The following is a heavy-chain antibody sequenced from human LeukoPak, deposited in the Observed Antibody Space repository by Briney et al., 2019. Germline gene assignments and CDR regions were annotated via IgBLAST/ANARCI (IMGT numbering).Heavy chain of an antibody. V-gene: IGHV4-59*01. CDR1: GGSFSGYY. CDR2: IYYSGST. J-gene: IGHJ6*03. Sequence: PSETLSLTCVVYGGSFSGYYWSWIRQPPGKGLEWIGYIYYSGSTNYNPSLKSRVTISVDTSKNQFSLKLSSVTAADTAVYYCARSSVPYYYYNYYMDVWGKGTTVTVSS. CDR3: ARSSVPYYYYNYYMDV. D-gene: IGHD3-22*01.